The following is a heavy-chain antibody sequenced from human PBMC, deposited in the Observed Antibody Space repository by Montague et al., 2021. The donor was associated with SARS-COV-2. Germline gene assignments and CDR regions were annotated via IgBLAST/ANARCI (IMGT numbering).Heavy chain of an antibody. CDR1: GTSIRSGGYY. Sequence: TLSLTCTVSGTSIRSGGYYWTWIRQHPGKGLEWIRYIFHTGRAYYNPSLETRVNISVDTSNNLFSLRLSSVTAADTAMYCCASVRLFYYLDYWGQGTLVTVSS. D-gene: IGHD2/OR15-2a*01. J-gene: IGHJ4*02. V-gene: IGHV4-31*03. CDR2: IFHTGRA. CDR3: ASVRLFYYLDY.